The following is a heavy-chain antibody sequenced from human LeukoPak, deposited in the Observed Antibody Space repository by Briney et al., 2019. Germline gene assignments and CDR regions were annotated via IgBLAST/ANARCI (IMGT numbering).Heavy chain of an antibody. Sequence: GGSLRLSCAASGFIFSSYAMSWVRQAPGKRLEWVSGINWNGGSTGYADSVKGRFTISRDNAKNSLYLQMNSLRAEDTALYHCARSLWFGELSNWFDPWGQGTLVTVSS. CDR1: GFIFSSYA. D-gene: IGHD3-10*01. J-gene: IGHJ5*02. V-gene: IGHV3-20*01. CDR2: INWNGGST. CDR3: ARSLWFGELSNWFDP.